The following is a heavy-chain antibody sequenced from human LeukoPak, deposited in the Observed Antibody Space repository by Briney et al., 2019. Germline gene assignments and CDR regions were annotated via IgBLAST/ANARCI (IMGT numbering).Heavy chain of an antibody. V-gene: IGHV3-9*03. Sequence: GGSLRLSCAASGFTFDDYAMHWVRQAPGKGLEWVSGISWSSGSIAYADSVEGRFTISRDNAKNSLYLQMNSLRPDDIALYYCVKDRTGGDIFTDVFDMWGQGTMVTVSS. CDR1: GFTFDDYA. D-gene: IGHD2-21*01. CDR2: ISWSSGSI. J-gene: IGHJ3*02. CDR3: VKDRTGGDIFTDVFDM.